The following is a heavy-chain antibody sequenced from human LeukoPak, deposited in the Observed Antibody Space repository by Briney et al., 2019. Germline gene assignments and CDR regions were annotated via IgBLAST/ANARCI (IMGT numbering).Heavy chain of an antibody. J-gene: IGHJ4*02. CDR2: IYPGDSDT. CDR3: AKGGTAMFRHFDY. Sequence: GESLKIPCRGSGYSFTSYWIGWVRQLPGKGLGWMGRIYPGDSDTRYSPSFQGQVTISADKSISTAYLKWSSLKASDTAMYYCAKGGTAMFRHFDYWGQGTLVTVSS. D-gene: IGHD5-18*01. V-gene: IGHV5-51*01. CDR1: GYSFTSYW.